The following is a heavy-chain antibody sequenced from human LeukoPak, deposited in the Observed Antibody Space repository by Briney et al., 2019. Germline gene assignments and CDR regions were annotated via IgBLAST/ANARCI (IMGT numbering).Heavy chain of an antibody. CDR1: GYTFTSHG. CDR3: ARGPIIDIVVIPAAADYYHMDV. V-gene: IGHV1-18*01. D-gene: IGHD2-2*01. J-gene: IGHJ6*03. Sequence: GASVKVSCKASGYTFTSHGISWVRQAPGQGLEWMGWISTYNGNTNYQQKLQGRVTMTTDTSTSTAYMELRSLRSDDTAVYYCARGPIIDIVVIPAAADYYHMDVWGKGATVTVSS. CDR2: ISTYNGNT.